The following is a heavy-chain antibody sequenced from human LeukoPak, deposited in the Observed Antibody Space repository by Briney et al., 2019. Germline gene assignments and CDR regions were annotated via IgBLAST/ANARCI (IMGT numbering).Heavy chain of an antibody. CDR2: IYSGGST. CDR1: AYSISSGYF. D-gene: IGHD4-17*01. V-gene: IGHV4-4*07. J-gene: IGHJ4*02. CDR3: AREGRYGDYEGY. Sequence: SETLSLTCSVSAYSISSGYFWAWIRQPAGKGLEWIGRIYSGGSTNYNPSLKSRVTLSVDTSKNQFPLRMSSLTVADTAVYYCAREGRYGDYEGYWGQGTLVSVSS.